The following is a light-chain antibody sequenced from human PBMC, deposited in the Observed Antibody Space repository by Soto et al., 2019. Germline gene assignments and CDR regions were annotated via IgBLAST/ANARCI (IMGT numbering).Light chain of an antibody. CDR2: GAS. V-gene: IGKV3-20*01. CDR3: QQYGSSPRT. Sequence: EIVLTQSPATLSLSPVERATLSCRASQSVSRYLAWYQQKPGQAPRLLIYGASSRATGIPDRFSGSGSGTDFTLTISRLEPEDFAVYYCQQYGSSPRTFGQGTKVDIK. J-gene: IGKJ1*01. CDR1: QSVSRY.